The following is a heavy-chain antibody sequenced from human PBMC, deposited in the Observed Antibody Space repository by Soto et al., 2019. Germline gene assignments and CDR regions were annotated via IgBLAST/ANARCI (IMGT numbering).Heavy chain of an antibody. J-gene: IGHJ4*02. CDR3: ARAPQYGSAGYYYNF. CDR1: GYTFSNYY. Sequence: QVHLVQSGAEVKRPGVSVKVSCKASGYTFSNYYMHWVRQVPGHGLEWMGIINPSGGGTTYAQRFRGRLTETRDKSTSTVYMELSRLRSDDTAIYFCARAPQYGSAGYYYNFWGQGTLVTVSS. CDR2: INPSGGGT. D-gene: IGHD3-10*01. V-gene: IGHV1-46*01.